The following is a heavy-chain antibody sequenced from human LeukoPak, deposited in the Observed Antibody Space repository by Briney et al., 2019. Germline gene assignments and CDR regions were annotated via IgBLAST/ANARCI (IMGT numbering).Heavy chain of an antibody. CDR1: GGSISSSSYY. Sequence: SETMSLTCTVSGGSISSSSYYWGWIRQPPGKGLEWIGSIYYSGSTYYNPSLQSRVTISVDTSKNQLSLKLSSVTAADTAVYYCASTTVTEDAFDIWGQGTMVTVSS. V-gene: IGHV4-39*01. CDR3: ASTTVTEDAFDI. J-gene: IGHJ3*02. D-gene: IGHD4-17*01. CDR2: IYYSGST.